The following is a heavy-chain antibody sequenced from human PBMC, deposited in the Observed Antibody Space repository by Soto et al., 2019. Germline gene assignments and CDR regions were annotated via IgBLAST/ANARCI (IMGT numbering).Heavy chain of an antibody. J-gene: IGHJ5*02. CDR2: ISGSGGST. V-gene: IGHV3-23*01. CDR1: GFTFSSYA. Sequence: GGSLRLSCVASGFTFSSYAMSWVRQAPGKGLEWVSAISGSGGSTYYADSVKGRFTISRDNSKNTLYLQMNSLRAEDTAVYYCAKDPFAAAGTNWFDPWGQGTLVTVSS. CDR3: AKDPFAAAGTNWFDP. D-gene: IGHD6-13*01.